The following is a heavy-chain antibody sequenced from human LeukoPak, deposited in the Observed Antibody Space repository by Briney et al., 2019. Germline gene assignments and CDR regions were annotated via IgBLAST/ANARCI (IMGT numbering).Heavy chain of an antibody. CDR3: ARTPCELPSRFDY. V-gene: IGHV1-18*01. CDR2: ISAYNGKT. J-gene: IGHJ4*02. Sequence: ASVKVSCKTSGYIFTNYGISWVRQAPGEGLEWMGWISAYNGKTNSPQRLQGRVTMTTDTSTNSAYMELRSLRPDDTAVYYCARTPCELPSRFDYWGQGTLVTVSS. CDR1: GYIFTNYG. D-gene: IGHD1-26*01.